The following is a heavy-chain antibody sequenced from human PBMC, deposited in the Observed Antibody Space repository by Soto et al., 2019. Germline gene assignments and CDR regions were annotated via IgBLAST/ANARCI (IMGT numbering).Heavy chain of an antibody. CDR2: LYWYDDK. D-gene: IGHD3-10*01. CDR1: ELSRSTSGVG. CDR3: VNRKVLLWLGFDS. V-gene: IGHV2-5*01. Sequence: QITLKESGPTLLEPTQTLTLTCTFSELSRSTSGVGVGWIRQPPGTALEWLALLYWYDDKRYRPSLQSRLTITHVASNNHVVLPMLTMGPVDTATYYCVNRKVLLWLGFDSWGQGTLVTVAS. J-gene: IGHJ4*02.